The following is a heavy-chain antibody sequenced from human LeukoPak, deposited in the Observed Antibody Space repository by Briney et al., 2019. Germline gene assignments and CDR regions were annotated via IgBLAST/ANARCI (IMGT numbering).Heavy chain of an antibody. CDR1: GGTFSSYA. CDR3: AGGDRAVAGAPGFYYYYGMDV. CDR2: IIPIFGTA. J-gene: IGHJ6*02. D-gene: IGHD6-19*01. V-gene: IGHV1-69*13. Sequence: ASVNVSCKASGGTFSSYAISWVRQAPGQGLEWMGGIIPIFGTANYAQKFQGRVTITADESTSTAYMELSSLRSEDTAVYYCAGGDRAVAGAPGFYYYYGMDVWGQGTTVTVSS.